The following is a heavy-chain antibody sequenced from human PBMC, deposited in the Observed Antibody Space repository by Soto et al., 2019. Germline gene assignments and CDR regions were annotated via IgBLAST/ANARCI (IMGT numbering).Heavy chain of an antibody. CDR1: GFSFSDYW. CDR3: ARSRAGRTAASYYDYMDV. J-gene: IGHJ6*03. CDR2: IKQDGSEK. D-gene: IGHD2-2*01. V-gene: IGHV3-7*01. Sequence: EVQLVESGGGLVQPGGSLRLSCAAAGFSFSDYWMTWVRQPPGTGLEWVANIKQDGSEKYYAGSVKGRFTISRDNAKSSLYLQMNSLRADDAAVSYCARSRAGRTAASYYDYMDVWGKGTTVTVYS.